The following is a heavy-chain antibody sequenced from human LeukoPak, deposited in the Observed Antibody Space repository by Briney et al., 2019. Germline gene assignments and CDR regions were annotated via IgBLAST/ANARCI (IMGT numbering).Heavy chain of an antibody. CDR3: ARAPVVPAAMDVDY. Sequence: SETLSLTCAVYGGSFSGYYWSWIRQPPGKGLEWIGEINHSGSTNYNPSLKSRVTISVETSKNEFSLKLRSVTAADTAVYYCARAPVVPAAMDVDYWGQGTLVTVSS. D-gene: IGHD2-2*01. J-gene: IGHJ4*02. V-gene: IGHV4-34*01. CDR2: INHSGST. CDR1: GGSFSGYY.